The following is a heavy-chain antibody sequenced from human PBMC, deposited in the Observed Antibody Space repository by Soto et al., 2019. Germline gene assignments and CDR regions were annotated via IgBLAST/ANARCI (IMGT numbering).Heavy chain of an antibody. Sequence: QVHLVQSGAEVKTPGSSVEVSCKASGGIFSSFSITWVRQVPGHGLEWMGGIIPMTGTPNYAEKFQGRLTLTADASTRTAYLVLSSLKSEDTAVYYCARGPILPGATSWLDPWGQGTVVIVSS. J-gene: IGHJ5*02. CDR2: IIPMTGTP. D-gene: IGHD2-2*01. CDR1: GGIFSSFS. V-gene: IGHV1-69*01. CDR3: ARGPILPGATSWLDP.